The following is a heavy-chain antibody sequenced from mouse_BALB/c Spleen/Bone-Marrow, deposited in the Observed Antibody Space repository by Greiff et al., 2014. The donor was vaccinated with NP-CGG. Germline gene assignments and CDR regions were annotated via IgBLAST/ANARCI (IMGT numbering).Heavy chain of an antibody. D-gene: IGHD2-3*01. J-gene: IGHJ2*01. V-gene: IGHV1-69*02. Sequence: QVQLQQPGAELVRPGASVKLSCRTSGYTFTSYWINWVKQRPGQGLEWIGNIYPSYNYTNYNQKFKDKATLTVDISSTTAYMQLSSPTAEDSAVYYCTRTYEYFDYWGQGTTLTVSS. CDR2: IYPSYNYT. CDR3: TRTYEYFDY. CDR1: GYTFTSYW.